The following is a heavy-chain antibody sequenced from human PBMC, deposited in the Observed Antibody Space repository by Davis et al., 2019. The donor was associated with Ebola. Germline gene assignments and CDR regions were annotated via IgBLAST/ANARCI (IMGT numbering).Heavy chain of an antibody. D-gene: IGHD3-22*01. CDR1: GYTFTNYG. Sequence: ASVKVSCKASGYTFTNYGISWVRQAPGQGLEWMGWISAYNGNTNYAQKLQGRVTMTTDTSTSTAYMELRSLRSDDTAVYYCARSITMIVVAYFDIWGQGTMVTVSS. J-gene: IGHJ3*02. CDR3: ARSITMIVVAYFDI. V-gene: IGHV1-18*04. CDR2: ISAYNGNT.